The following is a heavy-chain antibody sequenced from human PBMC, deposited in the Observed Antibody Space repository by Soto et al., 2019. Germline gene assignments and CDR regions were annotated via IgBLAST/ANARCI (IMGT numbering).Heavy chain of an antibody. CDR3: ARDKPVTHGH. V-gene: IGHV3-21*01. D-gene: IGHD2-2*01. CDR2: ISSSRSNK. J-gene: IGHJ4*02. CDR1: GFTFSSYR. Sequence: GGSLRLSCAASGFTFSSYRMNWVRQAPGKGLEWVAAISSSRSNKYYADSVKGRFTISRDNSKNTLYLQMNSLRAEDTAVYYCARDKPVTHGHWGQGTLVTVSS.